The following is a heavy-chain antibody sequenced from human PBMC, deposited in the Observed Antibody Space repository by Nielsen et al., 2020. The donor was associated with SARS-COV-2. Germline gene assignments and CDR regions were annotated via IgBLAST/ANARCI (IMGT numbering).Heavy chain of an antibody. CDR1: GFTFSSHA. V-gene: IGHV3-30*04. J-gene: IGHJ5*02. Sequence: GESLKISCAASGFTFSSHALHWVRQAPGKGLQWMAIISYDGTEHYADSVKGRFTISRDNSKNTAYLQMNSLKLEDTAVYFCARETLDHTSSFVDHWGQGTLVTVSS. CDR3: ARETLDHTSSFVDH. D-gene: IGHD3-10*01. CDR2: ISYDGTE.